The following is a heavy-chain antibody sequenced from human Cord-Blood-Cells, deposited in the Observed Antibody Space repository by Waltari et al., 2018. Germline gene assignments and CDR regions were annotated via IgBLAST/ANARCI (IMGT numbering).Heavy chain of an antibody. CDR3: ARTLYCSGGICYYYYGMDV. Sequence: QVQLVQSGAEVKKPGSSVKVSCKASGGTFSSYAISWVRQAPGQGLEWMGGIIPILGTANYAQKCQGRVTITADESTSTAYMERSSLRSEDTAVYYCARTLYCSGGICYYYYGMDVWGQGTTVTVSS. V-gene: IGHV1-69*01. J-gene: IGHJ6*02. D-gene: IGHD2-15*01. CDR1: GGTFSSYA. CDR2: IIPILGTA.